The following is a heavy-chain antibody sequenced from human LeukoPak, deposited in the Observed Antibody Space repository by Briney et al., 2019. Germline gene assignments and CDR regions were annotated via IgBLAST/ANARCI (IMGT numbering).Heavy chain of an antibody. CDR2: ISYDGSNK. Sequence: GRSLRLSCAASGFTFSSYAMHWVRQAPGKGLEWVAVISYDGSNKYYADSVKGRFTISRDNSKNTLYLQMNSQRAEDTAVYYCARARDGYTADAFDIWGQGTMVTVSS. D-gene: IGHD5-24*01. V-gene: IGHV3-30-3*01. J-gene: IGHJ3*02. CDR1: GFTFSSYA. CDR3: ARARDGYTADAFDI.